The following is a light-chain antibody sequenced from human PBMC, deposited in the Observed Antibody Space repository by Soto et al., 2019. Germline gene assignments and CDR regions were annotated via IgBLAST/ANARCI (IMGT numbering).Light chain of an antibody. CDR1: QGISSY. J-gene: IGKJ1*01. CDR3: QQSNSFPWT. CDR2: AAS. Sequence: DIQLTQSPSFLSASVVDRVTITCRASQGISSYLAWYQQKPGKAPKLLIYAASTLQSGVPSRFSASGSGTDFTLTISSLQPEDFATYYCQQSNSFPWTFGQGTKVDIK. V-gene: IGKV1-9*01.